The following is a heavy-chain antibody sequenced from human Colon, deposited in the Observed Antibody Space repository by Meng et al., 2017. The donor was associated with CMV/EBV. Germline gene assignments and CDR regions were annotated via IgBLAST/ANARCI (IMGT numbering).Heavy chain of an antibody. J-gene: IGHJ6*02. Sequence: GESLKISCVASGFSFSNFWMSWVRQAAGKGLEYVSGISANRGSTYYADSVKGRFTVSRDNSINTLYLQMGSLRVEDMAVYYCARVKSYYYHGMDVWGHGTTVTVSS. CDR1: GFSFSNFW. CDR3: ARVKSYYYHGMDV. V-gene: IGHV3-64*02. CDR2: ISANRGST.